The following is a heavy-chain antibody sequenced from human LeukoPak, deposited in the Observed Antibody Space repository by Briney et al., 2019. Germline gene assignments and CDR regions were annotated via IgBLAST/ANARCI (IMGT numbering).Heavy chain of an antibody. CDR1: GFTFSSYW. Sequence: GGSLRLSCAASGFTFSSYWMHWVRQAPGKGLVWVSRIKSDGSSTNYADSVKGRFTISRDNAKNTLYLQMNSLRAEDTAVYYCASTMVRGVPWGQGTLVTVSS. D-gene: IGHD3-10*01. J-gene: IGHJ5*02. CDR2: IKSDGSST. V-gene: IGHV3-74*01. CDR3: ASTMVRGVP.